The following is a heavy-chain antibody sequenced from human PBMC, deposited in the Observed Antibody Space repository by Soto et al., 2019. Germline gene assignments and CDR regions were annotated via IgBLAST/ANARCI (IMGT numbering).Heavy chain of an antibody. J-gene: IGHJ4*02. CDR2: ISYDGSLQ. CDR1: GFAFSSYG. CDR3: VSDRGYGHASVPYS. D-gene: IGHD5-18*01. V-gene: IGHV3-30*03. Sequence: QAQLVESGGGVVQPGRSLRLSCAASGFAFSSYGMHWVRQAPGTGLEWVAVISYDGSLQHYADSVKGRFTISRDNSKNMVILQISSLRAEDTAVYYCVSDRGYGHASVPYSWGQGTLVGVSS.